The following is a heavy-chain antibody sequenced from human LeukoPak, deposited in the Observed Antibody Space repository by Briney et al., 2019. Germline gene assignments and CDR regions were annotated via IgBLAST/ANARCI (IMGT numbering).Heavy chain of an antibody. CDR1: GFTFSSYG. D-gene: IGHD5-12*01. Sequence: GGSPRLSCAASGFTFSSYGMHWVRQAPGKGLEWVAVIWYDGSNKYYADSVKGRFTISRDNSKNTLYLQMNSLRAEDTAVYYCAKGTGNIVATIDYWGQGTLVTVSS. CDR2: IWYDGSNK. CDR3: AKGTGNIVATIDY. V-gene: IGHV3-33*06. J-gene: IGHJ4*02.